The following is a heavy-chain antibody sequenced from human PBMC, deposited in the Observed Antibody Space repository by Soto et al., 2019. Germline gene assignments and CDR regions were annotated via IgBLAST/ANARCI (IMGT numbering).Heavy chain of an antibody. CDR1: GYSFASSD. CDR2: INPSGGST. Sequence: GASGKVSWEAPGYSFASSDMPWVRQAPGQGLEWMGIINPSGGSTSYAQKFQGRVTMTRDTSTSTVYMELSSLRSEDTAVYYCARVFWRRDYWGQGTLVTVSS. CDR3: ARVFWRRDY. D-gene: IGHD3-9*01. J-gene: IGHJ4*02. V-gene: IGHV1-46*01.